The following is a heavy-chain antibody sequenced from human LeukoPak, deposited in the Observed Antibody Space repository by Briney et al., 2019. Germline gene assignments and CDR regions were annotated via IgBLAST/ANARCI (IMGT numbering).Heavy chain of an antibody. D-gene: IGHD6-13*01. CDR3: AKDLRSRIAAAGAPDY. Sequence: GGSLRLSCAASGFTFSSYAMSWVRQAPGKGLEWVSAISGSGGSTYYADSAKGRFTISRDNSKNTIYLQMNSLRAEDTAVYYCAKDLRSRIAAAGAPDYWGQGTLVTVSS. CDR1: GFTFSSYA. CDR2: ISGSGGST. V-gene: IGHV3-23*01. J-gene: IGHJ4*02.